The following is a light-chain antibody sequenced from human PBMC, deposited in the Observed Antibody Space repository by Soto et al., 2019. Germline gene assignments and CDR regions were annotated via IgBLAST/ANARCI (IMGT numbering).Light chain of an antibody. CDR2: GAS. CDR3: QQYYNWPPT. V-gene: IGKV3-15*01. J-gene: IGKJ1*01. CDR1: QSVSSN. Sequence: DIVVTQTPATLSLVPGEGATLSCRSSQSVSSNLACYQHKPGQAPRLLTYGASTRATGIPARFSGSGSGTEFTLTISSLQPEDFAVYYCQQYYNWPPTFGQGTKVDIK.